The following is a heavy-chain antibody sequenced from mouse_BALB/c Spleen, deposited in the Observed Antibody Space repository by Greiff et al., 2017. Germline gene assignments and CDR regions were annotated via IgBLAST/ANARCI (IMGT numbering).Heavy chain of an antibody. Sequence: QVQLQQSGAELARPGASVKLSCKASGYTFTSYWMQWVKQRPGQGLEWIGAIYPGDGDTRYTQKFKGKATLTADKSSSTAYMQLSSLASEDSAVYYCARSWGSFDYWGQGTTLTVSS. V-gene: IGHV1-87*01. CDR1: GYTFTSYW. CDR3: ARSWGSFDY. CDR2: IYPGDGDT. J-gene: IGHJ2*01.